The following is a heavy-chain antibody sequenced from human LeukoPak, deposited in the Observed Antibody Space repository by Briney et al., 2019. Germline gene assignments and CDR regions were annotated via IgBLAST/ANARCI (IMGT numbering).Heavy chain of an antibody. Sequence: ASVKVPCKASGYTFSSYGFSWVRQAPGQGLEWMGWISAYNGNTNYAQKLQGRVTMTTDTSTSTAYMELRSLRSDDTAVYYCARDNYHSSGFRFDYWGQGTLVTVSS. J-gene: IGHJ4*02. V-gene: IGHV1-18*01. D-gene: IGHD3-22*01. CDR1: GYTFSSYG. CDR3: ARDNYHSSGFRFDY. CDR2: ISAYNGNT.